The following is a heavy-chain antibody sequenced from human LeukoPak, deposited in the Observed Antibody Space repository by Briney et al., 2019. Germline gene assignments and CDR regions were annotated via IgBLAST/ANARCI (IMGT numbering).Heavy chain of an antibody. Sequence: GGSLRLSCAASGFTFSIYGMSWVRQAPEKGLQWVSAISGGGVSTYYADSVRGRFTISRDNSKNTLYLQMNSLRAEDAAVYYCARKVAAPDYWGQGTLVTVSS. V-gene: IGHV3-23*01. CDR3: ARKVAAPDY. D-gene: IGHD6-19*01. J-gene: IGHJ4*02. CDR1: GFTFSIYG. CDR2: ISGGGVST.